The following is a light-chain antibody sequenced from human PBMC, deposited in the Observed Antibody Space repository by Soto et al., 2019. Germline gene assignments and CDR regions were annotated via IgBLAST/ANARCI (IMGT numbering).Light chain of an antibody. V-gene: IGKV3-20*01. CDR2: DVS. CDR1: QSVNNVY. J-gene: IGKJ2*01. Sequence: EIVLTQSPGTLSLSPGERATLSCRASQSVNNVYLAWYQQKPGQAPRLLIYDVSSRATGIPGRFSGSGSGTDFTLTISRLEPEDFAVYYCQQSGTSPRTFGQGTKLEIK. CDR3: QQSGTSPRT.